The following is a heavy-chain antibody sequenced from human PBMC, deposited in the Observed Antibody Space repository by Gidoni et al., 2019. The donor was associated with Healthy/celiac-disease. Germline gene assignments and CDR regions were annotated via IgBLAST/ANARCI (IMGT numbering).Heavy chain of an antibody. Sequence: QVQLVQSGAEVKKPGSPLKVSCKASGGTFSSYAISWGRQAPGQGLEWMGGIIPIFGIANYAQKFQSRVTITADKSTSTAYMELRSLRSEDTAVYYCARTEPYDILTGYDYYYYGMDVWGQGTTVTVSS. CDR3: ARTEPYDILTGYDYYYYGMDV. CDR2: IIPIFGIA. V-gene: IGHV1-69*17. D-gene: IGHD3-9*01. CDR1: GGTFSSYA. J-gene: IGHJ6*02.